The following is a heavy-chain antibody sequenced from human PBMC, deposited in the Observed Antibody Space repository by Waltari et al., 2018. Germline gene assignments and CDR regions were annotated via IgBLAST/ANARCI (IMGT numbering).Heavy chain of an antibody. J-gene: IGHJ4*02. CDR3: ARAKGYNWNFFPHRYFDWLLDFDY. CDR1: GYTFTSYG. D-gene: IGHD3-9*01. CDR2: ISAYNGNT. V-gene: IGHV1-18*01. Sequence: QVQLVQSGAEVKKPGASVKVSCKASGYTFTSYGISWVRQAPGQGLEWMGWISAYNGNTNYAQKLQGRVTMTTNTSTSTAYMELRSLRSDDTAVYYCARAKGYNWNFFPHRYFDWLLDFDYWGQGTLVTVSS.